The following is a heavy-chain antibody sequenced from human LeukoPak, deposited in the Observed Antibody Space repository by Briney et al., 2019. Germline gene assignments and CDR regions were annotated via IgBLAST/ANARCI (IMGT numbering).Heavy chain of an antibody. V-gene: IGHV3-30-3*01. Sequence: TGGSLRLSCAASGFTFSSYAMHWVRQAPGKGLEWVAVISCDGSNKYYADSVKGRFTISRDNSKNTLYLQMNSLRAEDTAVYYCARAQRGTTVTTIRWFDPWGQGTLVTVSS. CDR2: ISCDGSNK. J-gene: IGHJ5*02. CDR3: ARAQRGTTVTTIRWFDP. CDR1: GFTFSSYA. D-gene: IGHD4-17*01.